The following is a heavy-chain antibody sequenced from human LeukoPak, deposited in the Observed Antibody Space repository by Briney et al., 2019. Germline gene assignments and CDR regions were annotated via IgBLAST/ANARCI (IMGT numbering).Heavy chain of an antibody. Sequence: GGSLRLSCAASGFTFSSYSMSWVRQAPGKGLEWVSSISSSSSYIYYADSVKGRFTISRDNAKNSLYLQMNSLRAEDTAVYYCARDGDFWSGYYAFDIWGQGTMVTVSS. J-gene: IGHJ3*02. D-gene: IGHD3-3*01. CDR1: GFTFSSYS. CDR2: ISSSSSYI. CDR3: ARDGDFWSGYYAFDI. V-gene: IGHV3-21*01.